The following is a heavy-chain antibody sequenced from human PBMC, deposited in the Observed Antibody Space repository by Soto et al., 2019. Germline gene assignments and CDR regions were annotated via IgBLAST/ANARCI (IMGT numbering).Heavy chain of an antibody. D-gene: IGHD3-10*01. CDR2: IHYSGST. Sequence: SETLSLTCAVSGGSISSGGYSWSWIRQPPGKGQEWIGYIHYSGSTYYNPFLKSRVTISVDTSKNHFSLKLSSVTAADTAVYYCARGVTLVRGVIHTPYFDYWGQGALVTVSS. V-gene: IGHV4-31*11. J-gene: IGHJ4*02. CDR1: GGSISSGGYS. CDR3: ARGVTLVRGVIHTPYFDY.